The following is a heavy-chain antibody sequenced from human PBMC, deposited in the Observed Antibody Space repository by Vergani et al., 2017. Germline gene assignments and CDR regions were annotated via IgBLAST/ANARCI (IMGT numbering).Heavy chain of an antibody. CDR3: AREDGCSSTSCSDLAFDI. D-gene: IGHD2-2*01. Sequence: EVQLVESGGGLVKPGGSLRLSCAASGFTFSSYSMNWVRQAPGKGLEWVSSISSSSSYIYYADSVKGRVTISRYNAKNSLYLQMNSLRAEDTAVYYCAREDGCSSTSCSDLAFDIWGQGTMVTVSS. CDR1: GFTFSSYS. V-gene: IGHV3-21*01. CDR2: ISSSSSYI. J-gene: IGHJ3*02.